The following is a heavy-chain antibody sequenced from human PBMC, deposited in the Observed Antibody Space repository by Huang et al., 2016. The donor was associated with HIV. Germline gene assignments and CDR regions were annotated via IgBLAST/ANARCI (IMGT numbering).Heavy chain of an antibody. CDR3: ARDHHDFWRGYRRMYFFDH. CDR2: IDYSGST. V-gene: IGHV4-59*11. D-gene: IGHD3-3*01. CDR1: GGSISTHY. J-gene: IGHJ4*02. Sequence: QMQLQESGPGLVKPSETLSLTCTVSGGSISTHYWSWIRQPPGKGLEWIGSIDYSGSTNYSPSLKSRVTILLDTSKNQFSLRVNSVTAADTAMYYCARDHHDFWRGYRRMYFFDHWGQGTLVTVSS.